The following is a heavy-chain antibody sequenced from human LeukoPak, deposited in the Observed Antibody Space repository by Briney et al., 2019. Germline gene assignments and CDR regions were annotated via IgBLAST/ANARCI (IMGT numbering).Heavy chain of an antibody. CDR1: GFTFSIYG. Sequence: GGTLRLSCATSGFTFSIYGMSWVRQAPGKGLEWVSAISDSGGNTYYADSVKGRFTISRDNAKNTLYLQMNSLRAEDTAVYYCAKEALGSSGWYLDYWGQGTLVTVSS. CDR3: AKEALGSSGWYLDY. V-gene: IGHV3-23*01. J-gene: IGHJ4*02. D-gene: IGHD6-19*01. CDR2: ISDSGGNT.